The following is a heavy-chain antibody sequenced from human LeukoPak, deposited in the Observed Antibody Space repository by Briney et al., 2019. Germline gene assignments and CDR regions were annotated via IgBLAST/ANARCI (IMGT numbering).Heavy chain of an antibody. CDR1: GYTFTSNY. V-gene: IGHV1-2*02. J-gene: IGHJ6*03. D-gene: IGHD4-17*01. CDR3: ARDGDPIPYYYYYMDV. Sequence: ASVKVSCKAFGYTFTSNYMHWVRQAPGQGPEWMGVISPSGGSTTYAQKFQGRVTMTRDTSISTAYMELSRLRSDDTAVYYCARDGDPIPYYYYYMDVWGKGTTVTVSS. CDR2: ISPSGGST.